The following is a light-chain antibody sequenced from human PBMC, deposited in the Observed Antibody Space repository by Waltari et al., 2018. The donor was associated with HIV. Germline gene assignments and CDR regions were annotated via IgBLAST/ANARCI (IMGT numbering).Light chain of an antibody. J-gene: IGKJ1*01. CDR1: QSVNNW. Sequence: DIQMTQSPSTLSAAVGDRVTITCRASQSVNNWLAWYQQKPGKAPTLLIYEASSLQSVVPSRFSGSGSGTEFTLTISSLQPDDLGNYFCQEYNTYSRTFGQGTTVEIK. CDR2: EAS. CDR3: QEYNTYSRT. V-gene: IGKV1-5*03.